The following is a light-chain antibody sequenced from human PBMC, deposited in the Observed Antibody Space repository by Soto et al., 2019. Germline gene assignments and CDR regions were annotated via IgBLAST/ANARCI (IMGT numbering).Light chain of an antibody. CDR1: SSNIRTDYD. Sequence: QSVLTQPPSVSGAPGQRVTISCTGSSSNIRTDYDVHWYQQLPGTAPKLLIYDNSHRPSGVPDRFSGSKSGTSGSLAITGLQAEDEADYFCQSYDSSLNGYVFGTGTKLTVL. CDR2: DNS. V-gene: IGLV1-40*01. J-gene: IGLJ1*01. CDR3: QSYDSSLNGYV.